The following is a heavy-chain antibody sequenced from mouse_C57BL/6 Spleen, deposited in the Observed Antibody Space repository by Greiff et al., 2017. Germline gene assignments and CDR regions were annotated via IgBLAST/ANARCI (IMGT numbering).Heavy chain of an antibody. CDR2: ISDGGSYT. V-gene: IGHV5-4*01. CDR1: GFTFSSYA. D-gene: IGHD1-1*01. J-gene: IGHJ3*01. CDR3: AREAGDYYGSSWGFAY. Sequence: EVMLVESGGGLVKPGGSLKLSCAASGFTFSSYAMSWVRQTPEKRLEWVATISDGGSYTYYPDNVKGRFTISRDNAKNNLYLQMSHLKSEDTAMYYCAREAGDYYGSSWGFAYWGQGTLVTVSA.